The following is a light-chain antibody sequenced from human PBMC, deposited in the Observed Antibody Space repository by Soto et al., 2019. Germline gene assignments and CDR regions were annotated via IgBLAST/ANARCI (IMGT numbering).Light chain of an antibody. Sequence: DIQMTQSPSSLSASVGDRVTIACRAGQTISSNLNWYQQKPGKAPKLLIYAASTLLSGVPSRFSSSRSGTEFTLTISSLQPEDFATYYCQQSYGTPYTFGRGTKLEIK. CDR1: QTISSN. CDR3: QQSYGTPYT. CDR2: AAS. J-gene: IGKJ2*01. V-gene: IGKV1-39*01.